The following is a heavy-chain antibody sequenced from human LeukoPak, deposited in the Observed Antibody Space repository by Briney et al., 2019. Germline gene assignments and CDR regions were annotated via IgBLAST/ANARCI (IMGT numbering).Heavy chain of an antibody. CDR1: GYSFTSYW. CDR2: IYPGDSDT. J-gene: IGHJ3*02. D-gene: IGHD3-22*01. CDR3: ARQPSYYDSSGHRETNAFDI. V-gene: IGHV5-51*01. Sequence: GESLKISCKGSGYSFTSYWIGWVRQMPGKGLEWMGIIYPGDSDTRYSPSVQGQVTISADKSISTAYLQWSSLKASDTAMYYCARQPSYYDSSGHRETNAFDIWGQGTMVTVSS.